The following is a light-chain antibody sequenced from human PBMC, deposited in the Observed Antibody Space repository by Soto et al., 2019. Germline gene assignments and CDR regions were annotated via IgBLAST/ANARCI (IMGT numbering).Light chain of an antibody. J-gene: IGKJ5*01. CDR1: QSVNSNY. CDR3: QQYGNSPIT. Sequence: EIVLTQSPATLSLSPGERATLSCRASQSVNSNYLAWYQQKPGQAPRLLIYGTSSRATGIPDRFSGSGSGTDFTLTISRLEPEDFAVYYCQQYGNSPITFGQGTRLEIK. V-gene: IGKV3-20*01. CDR2: GTS.